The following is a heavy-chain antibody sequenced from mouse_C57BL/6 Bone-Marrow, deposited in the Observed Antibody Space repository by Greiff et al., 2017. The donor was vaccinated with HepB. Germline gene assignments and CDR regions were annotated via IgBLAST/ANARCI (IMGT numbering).Heavy chain of an antibody. Sequence: QVQLQQPGAELVKPGASVKLSCKASGYTFTSSWMHWVKQRPGRGLEGIGRIDPNSGGTKYNEKFKSKATLTVDKPSSTAYMQLSSLTSEDSAVYYCARRVLRYWYFDVWGTGTTVTVSS. D-gene: IGHD1-1*01. CDR1: GYTFTSSW. J-gene: IGHJ1*03. CDR2: IDPNSGGT. V-gene: IGHV1-72*01. CDR3: ARRVLRYWYFDV.